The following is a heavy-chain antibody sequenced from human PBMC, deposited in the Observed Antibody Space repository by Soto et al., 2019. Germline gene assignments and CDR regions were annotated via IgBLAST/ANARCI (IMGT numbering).Heavy chain of an antibody. J-gene: IGHJ3*01. D-gene: IGHD1-1*01. CDR1: GSSISSGYY. CDR3: ARDEHDQSLEAFDV. V-gene: IGHV4-38-2*02. Sequence: SETLSLTCAVSGSSISSGYYWGWIRQPPGKGLEWIGSIFHSVITKYNPSLKSRVTISADTSKNQFSLKLRSVTAADTDIYYCARDEHDQSLEAFDVWGQGKMVT. CDR2: IFHSVIT.